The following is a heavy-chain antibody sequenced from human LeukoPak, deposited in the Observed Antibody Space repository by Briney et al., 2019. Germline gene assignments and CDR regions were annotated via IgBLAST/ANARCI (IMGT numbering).Heavy chain of an antibody. D-gene: IGHD3-22*01. J-gene: IGHJ6*03. Sequence: ASVKLSCKASGYTFTGYYMHWVRQAPGQGLEWMGWINPNSGGTNYAQKFQGRVTMTRDTSISTAYMELSRLRSDDTAVYYCATPSYDSSGKHYYYYYMDVWGKGTTVTISS. CDR1: GYTFTGYY. V-gene: IGHV1-2*02. CDR3: ATPSYDSSGKHYYYYYMDV. CDR2: INPNSGGT.